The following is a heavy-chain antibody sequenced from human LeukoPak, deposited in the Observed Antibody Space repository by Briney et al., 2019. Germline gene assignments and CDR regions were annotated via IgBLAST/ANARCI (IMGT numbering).Heavy chain of an antibody. CDR1: GFTFSSYS. J-gene: IGHJ6*02. Sequence: GGSLRLSCAASGFTFSSYSMNWVRQAPGKGLEWVSSISSSSSYIYYADSVKGRFTISRDNAKNSLYLQMNSLRAEDTAVYYCASSGTGGSYWPNYYYYYGMDVWGQGTTVTVSS. D-gene: IGHD1-26*01. CDR3: ASSGTGGSYWPNYYYYYGMDV. V-gene: IGHV3-21*01. CDR2: ISSSSSYI.